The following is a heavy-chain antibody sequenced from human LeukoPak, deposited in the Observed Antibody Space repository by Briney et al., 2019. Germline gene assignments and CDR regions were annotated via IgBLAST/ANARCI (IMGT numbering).Heavy chain of an antibody. CDR3: AARGVVVAATPRGYFDY. CDR2: IYHSGST. J-gene: IGHJ4*02. D-gene: IGHD2-15*01. V-gene: IGHV4-4*02. CDR1: GGSISSSNW. Sequence: SETLSLTCAVSGGSISSSNWWSWVRQPPGKGLEWIGEIYHSGSTNYNPSLKSRVTISVDKSKNQFSLKLSSVTAADTAVYYCAARGVVVAATPRGYFDYWGQGTLVTVSS.